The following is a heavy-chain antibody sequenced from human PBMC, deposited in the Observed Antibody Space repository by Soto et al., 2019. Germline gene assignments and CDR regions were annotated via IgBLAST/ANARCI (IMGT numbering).Heavy chain of an antibody. Sequence: QVQLQQWGAGLLKPSETLSLTCAVYGGSFSGYYWSWIRQPPGKGLEWIGEINHSGSTNYNPSLKSRVTISVDTSKNQFSLKLSSVTAADTAVYYCARGGIQLWSNTGPRGFLDYWGQGTLVTVSS. J-gene: IGHJ4*02. D-gene: IGHD5-18*01. CDR2: INHSGST. CDR1: GGSFSGYY. CDR3: ARGGIQLWSNTGPRGFLDY. V-gene: IGHV4-34*01.